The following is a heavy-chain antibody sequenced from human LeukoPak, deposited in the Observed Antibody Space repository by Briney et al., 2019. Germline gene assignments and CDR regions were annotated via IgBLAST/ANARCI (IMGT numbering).Heavy chain of an antibody. CDR2: ISYDGSNK. CDR3: AKDVEYSSGWYEGGSFDY. Sequence: GGSLRLSCAASGFTFSSYGMHWVRQAPGKGLEWVAVISYDGSNKYYADSVKGRFTISRDNSKNTLYLQMNSLRAEDAAVHYCAKDVEYSSGWYEGGSFDYWGQGILVTVSS. CDR1: GFTFSSYG. D-gene: IGHD6-19*01. V-gene: IGHV3-30*18. J-gene: IGHJ4*02.